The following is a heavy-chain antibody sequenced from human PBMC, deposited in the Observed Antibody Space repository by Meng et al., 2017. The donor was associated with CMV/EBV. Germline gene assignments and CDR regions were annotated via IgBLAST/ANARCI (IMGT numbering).Heavy chain of an antibody. J-gene: IGHJ4*02. Sequence: SVQVSCKASGGTFSSYAISWVRQAPGQGLEWMGGIIPIFGTANYAQKFQGRVTITTDESTSTAYMALSSLRSEYTAVYYCATQPLYCSSTSCYFSYWGQGTLVTVSS. CDR2: IIPIFGTA. D-gene: IGHD2-2*01. CDR1: GGTFSSYA. V-gene: IGHV1-69*05. CDR3: ATQPLYCSSTSCYFSY.